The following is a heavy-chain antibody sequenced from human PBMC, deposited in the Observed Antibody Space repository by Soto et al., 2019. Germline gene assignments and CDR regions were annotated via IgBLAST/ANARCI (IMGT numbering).Heavy chain of an antibody. D-gene: IGHD2-2*01. Sequence: GQSLRLSCAASGFTFSDHYMDRERQATGKGPQWIGRIRNKANSYATEYSASVKGRFTISRDDSKNSLYLQMNSLRIEDTAVYYCARVHLVAGAAAPRGWFEPWGQGTLVTVSS. CDR1: GFTFSDHY. J-gene: IGHJ5*02. V-gene: IGHV3-72*01. CDR2: IRNKANSYAT. CDR3: ARVHLVAGAAAPRGWFEP.